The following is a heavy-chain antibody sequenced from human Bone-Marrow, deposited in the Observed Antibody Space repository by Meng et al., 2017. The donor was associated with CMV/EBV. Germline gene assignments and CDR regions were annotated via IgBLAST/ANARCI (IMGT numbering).Heavy chain of an antibody. D-gene: IGHD4-23*01. CDR2: ISTYNGNT. CDR1: GYTFTSYG. V-gene: IGHV1-18*01. J-gene: IGHJ4*02. Sequence: ASVKVSCKTSGYTFTSYGISWVRQAPGQGLEWMGWISTYNGNTNYAQKIQGRVTMTTDTFTNKAYMELRSLRSDDTALYYCARQNTVVTHFYYWGQGTLVTVSS. CDR3: ARQNTVVTHFYY.